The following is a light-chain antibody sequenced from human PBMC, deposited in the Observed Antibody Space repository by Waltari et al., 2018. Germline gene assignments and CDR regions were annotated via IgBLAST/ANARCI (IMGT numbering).Light chain of an antibody. Sequence: QSVLTHDPSVSGAPGQRVTIPCPGGDPSIPPCGVTWYQHLPGRVPKLLIDENTKRPSGFPDLFSGSKSGTSASLAIEGLQPEDEGDYYGQSYDNSLRGSLLFGGGTKVTV. CDR3: QSYDNSLRGSLL. CDR2: ENT. J-gene: IGLJ3*02. CDR1: DPSIPPCG. V-gene: IGLV1-40*01.